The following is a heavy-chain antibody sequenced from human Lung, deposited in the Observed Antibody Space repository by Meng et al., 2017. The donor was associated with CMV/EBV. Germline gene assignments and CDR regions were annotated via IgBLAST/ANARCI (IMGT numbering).Heavy chain of an antibody. CDR3: AREFGSTYYGSGTLYS. CDR1: GYPITHGFY. J-gene: IGHJ5*02. D-gene: IGHD3-10*01. CDR2: IYHSGTT. Sequence: CTVSGYPITHGFYWAWIRQHPGKGLEWIGTIYHSGTTYYNPSLKSRVTISVDTSKNKFSLNLRSVTAADTAVYFCAREFGSTYYGSGTLYSWGRGXLVTVSS. V-gene: IGHV4-38-2*02.